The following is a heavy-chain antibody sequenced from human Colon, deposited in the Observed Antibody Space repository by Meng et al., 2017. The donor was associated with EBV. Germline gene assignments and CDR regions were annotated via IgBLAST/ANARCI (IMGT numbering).Heavy chain of an antibody. J-gene: IGHJ5*02. D-gene: IGHD3-10*01. V-gene: IGHV4-31*03. Sequence: QVQLQESGPVLVQPSQTLSLPCTVSGGSISSGGYYWSWIRQHPGKGLEWIGYIHSSGSTYYNPSLRSRLTRSVDTSKNQFSLKLSSVTAADTAVYYCARASYGSGSPLGESWFDPWGQGTLVTVSS. CDR3: ARASYGSGSPLGESWFDP. CDR2: IHSSGST. CDR1: GGSISSGGYY.